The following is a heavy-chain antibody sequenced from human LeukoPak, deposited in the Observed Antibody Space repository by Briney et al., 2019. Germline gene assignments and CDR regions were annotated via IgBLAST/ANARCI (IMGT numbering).Heavy chain of an antibody. CDR3: ARDPGYQLPFDY. CDR2: ISYDGSNK. Sequence: PGGSLRLSCAASGFTFSSYAMRWVRQAPGKGLEWVAVISYDGSNKYYADSVKGRFTISRDNSKNTLYLQMNSLRAEDTAVYYCARDPGYQLPFDYWGQGTLVTVSS. D-gene: IGHD2-2*01. J-gene: IGHJ4*02. CDR1: GFTFSSYA. V-gene: IGHV3-30*04.